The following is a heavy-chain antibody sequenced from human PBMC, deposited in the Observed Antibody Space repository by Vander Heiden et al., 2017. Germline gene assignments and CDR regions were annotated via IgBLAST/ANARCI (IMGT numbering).Heavy chain of an antibody. CDR2: MFYGGTT. CDR1: GDSINTTFYF. D-gene: IGHD6-6*01. J-gene: IGHJ5*02. V-gene: IGHV4-39*01. CDR3: VRYSSSFGWFDP. Sequence: QLQLQESGPRLVKPSETLSLTCSLSGDSINTTFYFWGWIRQPPEKGLEWIGSMFYGGTTHYNPSLKSRVTLSADTPKNQFSLRLTSVAAEDTAVYYCVRYSSSFGWFDPWGQGALVTV.